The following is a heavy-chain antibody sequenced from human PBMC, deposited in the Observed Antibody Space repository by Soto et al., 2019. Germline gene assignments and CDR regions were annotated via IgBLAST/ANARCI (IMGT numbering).Heavy chain of an antibody. J-gene: IGHJ6*03. V-gene: IGHV3-33*01. CDR3: ARDRNYDILTGRYYYYYMDV. Sequence: QVQLVESGGGVVQPGRSLRLSCAASGFTFSRYGMHWVRQAQGKGLEWVAVIWYDGSNKYYADSVKGRFTISRDNSKNTLYLQMHSLRAEDTAVYYCARDRNYDILTGRYYYYYMDVWGKGTTVTVSS. CDR2: IWYDGSNK. D-gene: IGHD3-9*01. CDR1: GFTFSRYG.